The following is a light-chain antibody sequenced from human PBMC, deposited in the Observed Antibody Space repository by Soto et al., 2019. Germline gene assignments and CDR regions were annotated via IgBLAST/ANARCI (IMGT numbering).Light chain of an antibody. V-gene: IGKV3-11*01. CDR3: QQRNNWPIFT. CDR1: QSVSSY. J-gene: IGKJ3*01. Sequence: EIVLTQSPATLSLSPGERATLSYRASQSVSSYLAWYQQKPGQAPRLLIYDTSNRATGIPARFSGSGSGTDFTLTISSLEPEDFAIYYCQQRNNWPIFTFGPGTKVDMK. CDR2: DTS.